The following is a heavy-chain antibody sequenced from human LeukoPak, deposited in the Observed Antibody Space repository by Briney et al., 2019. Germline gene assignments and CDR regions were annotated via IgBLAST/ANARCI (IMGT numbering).Heavy chain of an antibody. CDR3: TKERSYQLLYTPLDY. Sequence: GGFLRLSCVGSGFTFEDYAMHWVRQVPGKGLEWVSGISWNGGNLAYADSVKGRFTISRDNARTSLYLQMNSLRAEDTAFYYCTKERSYQLLYTPLDYWGQGTLVTVSS. CDR2: ISWNGGNL. V-gene: IGHV3-9*01. D-gene: IGHD2-2*02. CDR1: GFTFEDYA. J-gene: IGHJ4*02.